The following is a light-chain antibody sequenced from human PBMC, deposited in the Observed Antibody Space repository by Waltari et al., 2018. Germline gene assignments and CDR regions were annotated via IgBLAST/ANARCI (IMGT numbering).Light chain of an antibody. Sequence: QSALTQPPSASGSRGQSVTISCTGTSSDVGGYNYVSWYQHHPGEAPKLMIFEVNKRPSGVPDRFSGSKSGNTASLTVSGLQAEDDADYYCSSYAGSNNLVFGTGTKVTV. V-gene: IGLV2-8*01. J-gene: IGLJ1*01. CDR3: SSYAGSNNLV. CDR1: SSDVGGYNY. CDR2: EVN.